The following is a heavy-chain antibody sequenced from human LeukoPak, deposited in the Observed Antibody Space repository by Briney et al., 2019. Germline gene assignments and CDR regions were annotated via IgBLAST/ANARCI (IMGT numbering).Heavy chain of an antibody. CDR1: GFTFSSYA. V-gene: IGHV3-23*01. CDR2: ISDSGVST. J-gene: IGHJ3*01. D-gene: IGHD1-7*01. CDR3: ATSLKLELPVSAFDF. Sequence: GGSLRLSCTASGFTFSSYAMTWVRQAPGKGLEWVSAISDSGVSTYYADSVKGRFTISRDSSKNTLYLQMSSLRGEDTAVYYCATSLKLELPVSAFDFWGRGTMVTVSS.